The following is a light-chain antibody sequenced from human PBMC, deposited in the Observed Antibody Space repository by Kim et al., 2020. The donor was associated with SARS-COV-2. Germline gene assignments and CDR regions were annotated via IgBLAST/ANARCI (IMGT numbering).Light chain of an antibody. Sequence: APGPTARVTCGGRNVGTISVHWYQQKPGQGPVLVMKYDSDRPSGIPERISGSNSGNTATLTISRVEAGDEADYYCQVWDNYSDHVVFGGGTQLTVL. J-gene: IGLJ2*01. CDR3: QVWDNYSDHVV. CDR2: YDS. CDR1: NVGTIS. V-gene: IGLV3-21*04.